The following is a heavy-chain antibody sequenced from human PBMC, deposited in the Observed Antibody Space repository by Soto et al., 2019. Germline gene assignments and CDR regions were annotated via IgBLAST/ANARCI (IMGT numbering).Heavy chain of an antibody. V-gene: IGHV4-39*01. Sequence: PSDTLSLTCTVSGGSISSSSYYWGWIRQPPGKGLEWIGSIYYSGSTYYNPSLKSRVTISVDTSKNQFSLKLSSVTAADTAVYYCARLLGGEGYCSGGSCFRTGRFDCWGQGTLVTVCS. CDR2: IYYSGST. J-gene: IGHJ4*02. CDR1: GGSISSSSYY. CDR3: ARLLGGEGYCSGGSCFRTGRFDC. D-gene: IGHD2-15*01.